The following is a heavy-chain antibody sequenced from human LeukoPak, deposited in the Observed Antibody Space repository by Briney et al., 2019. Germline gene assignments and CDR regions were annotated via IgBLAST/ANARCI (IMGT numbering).Heavy chain of an antibody. Sequence: PGGSLRLSCAASGFTFSSYSMNWVRQAPGKGLEWVSSISSSSSYIYYAGSVKGRFTISRDNAKNSLYLQMNSLRAEDTAVYYCASPPVDGVYWGQGTLVTVSS. V-gene: IGHV3-21*01. CDR1: GFTFSSYS. D-gene: IGHD5-24*01. J-gene: IGHJ4*02. CDR3: ASPPVDGVY. CDR2: ISSSSSYI.